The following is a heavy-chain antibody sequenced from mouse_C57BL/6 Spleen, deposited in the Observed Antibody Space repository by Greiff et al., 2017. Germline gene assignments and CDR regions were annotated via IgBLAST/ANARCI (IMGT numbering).Heavy chain of an antibody. J-gene: IGHJ1*03. CDR3: ARRGYPVKGYFDV. CDR2: IYPGDGDT. D-gene: IGHD3-1*01. CDR1: GYAFSSSW. Sequence: QVQLQQSGPELVKPGASVKISCKASGYAFSSSWMNWVKQRPGKGLEWIGRIYPGDGDTNYNGKFKGKATITADTSSNTAYLQLSSLTSEDTAVYYWARRGYPVKGYFDVWGTGTTVTVSS. V-gene: IGHV1-82*01.